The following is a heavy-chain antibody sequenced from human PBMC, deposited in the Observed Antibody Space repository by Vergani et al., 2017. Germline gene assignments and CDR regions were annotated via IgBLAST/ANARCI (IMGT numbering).Heavy chain of an antibody. CDR2: ISSSSSYI. CDR1: GFTFSSYS. CDR3: ARGITMVRGVTAA. Sequence: EVQLVESGGGLVKPGGSLRLSCAASGFTFSSYSMNWVRQAPGKGLEWVSSISSSSSYIYYADSVKGRFTISRANGKNSQYLQMNSLRAEDTAVYYCARGITMVRGVTAAWGQGTLVTVSP. V-gene: IGHV3-21*01. D-gene: IGHD3-10*01. J-gene: IGHJ5*02.